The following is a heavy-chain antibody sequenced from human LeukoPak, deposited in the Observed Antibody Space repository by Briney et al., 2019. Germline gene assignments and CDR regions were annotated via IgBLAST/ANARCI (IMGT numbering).Heavy chain of an antibody. CDR1: GGTFSSYT. Sequence: GASVKVSCKASGGTFSSYTISWVRQAPGQGLEWMGRIIPILGIANYAQKFQGRVTITADKSTSTAYMELSSLRSEDTAVYYCAIGEGPYSSITTYWGQGTLVTVSS. CDR2: IIPILGIA. D-gene: IGHD6-13*01. J-gene: IGHJ4*02. V-gene: IGHV1-69*02. CDR3: AIGEGPYSSITTY.